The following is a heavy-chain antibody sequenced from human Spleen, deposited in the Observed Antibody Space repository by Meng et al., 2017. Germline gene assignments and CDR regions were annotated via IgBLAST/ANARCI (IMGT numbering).Heavy chain of an antibody. Sequence: SETLSLTCAVSGASISSSDWWSWVRQPPGKGREWSGEIHHSGTTNYNPPLKSRVTISIDKSKHQFSLKLTSVTAADTAVYYCARSGCSSSSCDLWYYYYGMDVWGQGTTVTVSS. J-gene: IGHJ6*02. D-gene: IGHD2-2*01. CDR1: GASISSSDW. V-gene: IGHV4-4*02. CDR3: ARSGCSSSSCDLWYYYYGMDV. CDR2: IHHSGTT.